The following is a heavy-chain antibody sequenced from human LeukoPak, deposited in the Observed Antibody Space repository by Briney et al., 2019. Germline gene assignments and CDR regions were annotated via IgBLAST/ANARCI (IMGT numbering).Heavy chain of an antibody. Sequence: ASVKVSCKVSGYTLTELSMHWVRQAPGKGLEWMGGFDPEDGETIYAQKFQGRVTMTEDTSTDTAYMELSSVRSEDTAVYYCATGHGYQAAAVSGDDAFDIWGQGTMATVSS. CDR3: ATGHGYQAAAVSGDDAFDI. D-gene: IGHD6-13*01. J-gene: IGHJ3*02. CDR1: GYTLTELS. V-gene: IGHV1-24*01. CDR2: FDPEDGET.